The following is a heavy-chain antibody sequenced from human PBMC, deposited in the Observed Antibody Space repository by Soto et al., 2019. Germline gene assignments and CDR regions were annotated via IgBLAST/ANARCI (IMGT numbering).Heavy chain of an antibody. V-gene: IGHV4-4*02. CDR2: FYLSGST. CDR3: AKSDDSAWYFDY. CDR1: GGSISNINW. J-gene: IGHJ4*02. Sequence: QVRLQESGPGLVKPAGTLSLTCAVSGGSISNINWWSWVRQPPGQGLEWIGEFYLSGSTNYKPSLKGRVTISVEKSQNQFPLNLNSVTAADTAVYYCAKSDDSAWYFDYWGQGTLVSVSS. D-gene: IGHD6-19*01.